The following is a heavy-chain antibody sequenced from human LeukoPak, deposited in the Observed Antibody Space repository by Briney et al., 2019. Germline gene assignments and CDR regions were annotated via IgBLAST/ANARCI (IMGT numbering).Heavy chain of an antibody. V-gene: IGHV3-23*01. J-gene: IGHJ5*02. Sequence: GGSLRLSCTASGFTFSGYAMSWDRQAPGKGLQWVSTISRSGDNTYYPDSVKGRFTISRDNSKNTLYVQMNSLRAEDTAIYYCAKAGANWFDPWGQGTLVTVSS. D-gene: IGHD3-10*01. CDR3: AKAGANWFDP. CDR2: ISRSGDNT. CDR1: GFTFSGYA.